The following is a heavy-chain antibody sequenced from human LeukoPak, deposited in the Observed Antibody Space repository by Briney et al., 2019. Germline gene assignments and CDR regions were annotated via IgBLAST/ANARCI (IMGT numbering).Heavy chain of an antibody. J-gene: IGHJ4*02. D-gene: IGHD2-2*01. Sequence: PGRYLRLSCAASGFTFSSYGMHWVRQAPGKGLEWVAVISYDGSNKYYADSVKGRFTISRGNSKNTLYLQMNSLRAEDTAVYYCAKDLRGCSSTSCYEGTNWGQGTLVTVSS. CDR2: ISYDGSNK. CDR3: AKDLRGCSSTSCYEGTN. V-gene: IGHV3-30*18. CDR1: GFTFSSYG.